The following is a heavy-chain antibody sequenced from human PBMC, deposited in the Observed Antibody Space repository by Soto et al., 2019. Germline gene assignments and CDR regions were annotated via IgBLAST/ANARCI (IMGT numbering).Heavy chain of an antibody. V-gene: IGHV3-15*01. Sequence: GGFLRLSCAASGFTFSNAWMSWVRQAPGKGLEWVGRIKSKTDGGTTDYAAPVKGRFTISRDDSKNTLYLQMNSLKTEDTAVYYCTTDLIRFTYYMDVWGKGTTVTVSS. CDR3: TTDLIRFTYYMDV. CDR2: IKSKTDGGTT. D-gene: IGHD3-3*01. J-gene: IGHJ6*03. CDR1: GFTFSNAW.